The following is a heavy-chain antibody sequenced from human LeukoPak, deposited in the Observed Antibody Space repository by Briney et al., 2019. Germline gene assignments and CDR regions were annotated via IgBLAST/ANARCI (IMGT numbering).Heavy chain of an antibody. D-gene: IGHD3-3*01. CDR1: GYTFTSYG. J-gene: IGHJ4*02. Sequence: ASVKVSCKASGYTFTSYGISWVRQAPGQGLEWMGWISAYNGNTNYAQKLQGRVTMTTDTSTSTAYMELRSLRSDDTAVYYCASASHDFWSGYYTFDYWGQGTLVTVSS. V-gene: IGHV1-18*01. CDR3: ASASHDFWSGYYTFDY. CDR2: ISAYNGNT.